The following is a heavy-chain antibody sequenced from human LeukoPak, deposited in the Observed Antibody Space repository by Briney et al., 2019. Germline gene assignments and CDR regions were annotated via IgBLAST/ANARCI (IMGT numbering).Heavy chain of an antibody. J-gene: IGHJ4*02. Sequence: SGALSLHCRAACGFASSTHWVSWVRQPPGKGLEGIGEVRLDGRTNENPSLRSRLIMSVDLPENHISVKLTSVTAADAAVYYCAIEGGFYRPLDYSGQGTLVTVSS. V-gene: IGHV4-4*02. CDR2: VRLDGRT. CDR3: AIEGGFYRPLDY. CDR1: CGFASSTHW. D-gene: IGHD3-3*01.